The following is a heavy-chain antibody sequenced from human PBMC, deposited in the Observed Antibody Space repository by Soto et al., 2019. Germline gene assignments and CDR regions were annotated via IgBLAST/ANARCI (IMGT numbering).Heavy chain of an antibody. CDR1: GVTFSSYW. V-gene: IGHV3-74*01. J-gene: IGHJ2*01. D-gene: IGHD3-10*01. Sequence: EVQLVESGGGLVQPGGSLRLSCAASGVTFSSYWMHWVRQATGPGLVWVSRINSDGSTTSYADSVRGPFTISRDNAKNTLDLQMTSMRAEDTEVYYCGRVGVGHWNFELGGRGTMVTFSS. CDR3: GRVGVGHWNFEL. CDR2: INSDGSTT.